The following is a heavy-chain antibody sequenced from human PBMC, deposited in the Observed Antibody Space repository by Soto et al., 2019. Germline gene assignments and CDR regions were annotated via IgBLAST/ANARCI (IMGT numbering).Heavy chain of an antibody. D-gene: IGHD2-2*01. CDR1: GFTFSSYA. J-gene: IGHJ4*02. CDR2: ISGSGGST. Sequence: EVQLLESGGGLVQPGGSLRLSCAASGFTFSSYAMSWVRQAPGKGLEWVSAISGSGGSTYYADSVKGRFTISRDNSKNPLYLQMNSLRAEAAAVYYWAKDNAPPEYQLPPGYFDYWGQGTLVTVSS. V-gene: IGHV3-23*01. CDR3: AKDNAPPEYQLPPGYFDY.